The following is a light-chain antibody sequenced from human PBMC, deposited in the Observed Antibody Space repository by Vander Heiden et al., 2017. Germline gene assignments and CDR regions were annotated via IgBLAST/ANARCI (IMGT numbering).Light chain of an antibody. CDR2: AAS. V-gene: IGKV1-17*01. CDR3: LQHNSYPRT. J-gene: IGKJ1*01. Sequence: IQTTPSPSSLSASVGHRVTITCRGSQGIGNDLGWYQQKPGKAPKRLIDAASSLKSGLPSRFSGRGSGTEFTLRISRLQPEDVATYYWLQHNSYPRTFGQGTKVEIK. CDR1: QGIGND.